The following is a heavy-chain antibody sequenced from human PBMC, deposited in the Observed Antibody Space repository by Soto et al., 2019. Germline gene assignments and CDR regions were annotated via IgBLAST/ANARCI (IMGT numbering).Heavy chain of an antibody. D-gene: IGHD2-21*01. Sequence: SGPTLVNPTQTLTLTCTFSGFSLSTSGMCVSWIRQPPGKALEWLALIDWDDDKYYSTSLKTRLTISKDTSKNQVVLTMTNMDPVDTATYYCTHTPFFGDKLDYWGQGALVTVSS. CDR2: IDWDDDK. V-gene: IGHV2-70*12. J-gene: IGHJ4*02. CDR1: GFSLSTSGMC. CDR3: THTPFFGDKLDY.